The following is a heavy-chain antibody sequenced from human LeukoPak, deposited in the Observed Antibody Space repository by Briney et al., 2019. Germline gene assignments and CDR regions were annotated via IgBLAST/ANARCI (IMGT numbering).Heavy chain of an antibody. Sequence: PGGSLRLSCAASGFTFSSYEMNWVRQAPGKGLEWVSYISSSGSTIYYADSVKGRFTISRDNAKNSLYLQMNSLRAEDTAVYYCARDAVGYRSGGSCSYHYYYYMDVWGKGTTVTVSS. D-gene: IGHD2-15*01. V-gene: IGHV3-48*03. CDR3: ARDAVGYRSGGSCSYHYYYYMDV. J-gene: IGHJ6*03. CDR1: GFTFSSYE. CDR2: ISSSGSTI.